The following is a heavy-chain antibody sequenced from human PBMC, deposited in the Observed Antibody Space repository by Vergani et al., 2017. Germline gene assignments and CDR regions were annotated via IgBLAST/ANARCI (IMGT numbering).Heavy chain of an antibody. Sequence: EVQLVESGGGLVPPGRSLRLSCAASGFSFGDCAMTWVRQAPGKGLEWVAFIRNKAYGGTTEYAASVKGRFTISRDDSKRLAYLQLSGLKTEDTAVYFCSRGRGYSFGYSDYWGQGTLVTV. V-gene: IGHV3-49*04. J-gene: IGHJ4*02. CDR3: SRGRGYSFGYSDY. CDR2: IRNKAYGGTT. CDR1: GFSFGDCA. D-gene: IGHD5-18*01.